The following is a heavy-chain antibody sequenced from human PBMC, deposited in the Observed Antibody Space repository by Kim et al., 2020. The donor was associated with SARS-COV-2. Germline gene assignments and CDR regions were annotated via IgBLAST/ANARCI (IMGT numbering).Heavy chain of an antibody. V-gene: IGHV3-33*01. CDR3: SRYKYYYDGSGLGY. D-gene: IGHD3-22*01. Sequence: ADSVKGRFTISRDNSKNTLYLQMNSLRAEDTAVYYCSRYKYYYDGSGLGYWGQGTLVTVSS. J-gene: IGHJ4*02.